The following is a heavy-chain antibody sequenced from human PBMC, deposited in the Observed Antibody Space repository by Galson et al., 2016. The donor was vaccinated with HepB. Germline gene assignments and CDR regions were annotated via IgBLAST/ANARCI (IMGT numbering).Heavy chain of an antibody. D-gene: IGHD3-10*01. Sequence: SETLSLTCAVYGGSFSGYYWSWIRQPPGKGLEWIGEINHSGSTNYNPSLKSRVTISVDTSKSQFSLKLSSVTAADTAVYSCARGMVRGAPYFYYGMAVWGQGTTVTVSS. CDR1: GGSFSGYY. CDR2: INHSGST. V-gene: IGHV4-34*01. J-gene: IGHJ6*02. CDR3: ARGMVRGAPYFYYGMAV.